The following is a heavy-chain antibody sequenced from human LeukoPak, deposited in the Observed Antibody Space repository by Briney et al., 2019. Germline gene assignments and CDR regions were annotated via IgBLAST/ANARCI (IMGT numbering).Heavy chain of an antibody. Sequence: GGSLRLSCAASGFTFSSYAMNWVRQAPGKGLEWVLDISGGGGSTYYADSVKGRFTISRDNSKNTLYLQMNSLRAEDTAVYYCAKDGRGWRGYFQHWGQGTLVTVSS. D-gene: IGHD6-19*01. J-gene: IGHJ1*01. CDR1: GFTFSSYA. CDR2: ISGGGGST. V-gene: IGHV3-23*01. CDR3: AKDGRGWRGYFQH.